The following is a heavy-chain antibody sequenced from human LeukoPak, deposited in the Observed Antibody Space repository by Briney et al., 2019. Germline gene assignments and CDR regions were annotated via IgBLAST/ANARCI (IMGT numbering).Heavy chain of an antibody. D-gene: IGHD4-11*01. CDR1: GGSISSGGYY. CDR2: IYHSGST. J-gene: IGHJ6*03. Sequence: SQTLSLTCTVSGGSISSGGYYWSWIRQPPGKGLEWIGYIYHSGSTYYNPSLKSRVTISVDRSKNQFSLKLSSVTAADTAVYYCARAYSNHGYYYYYYMDVWGKGTTVTVSS. CDR3: ARAYSNHGYYYYYYMDV. V-gene: IGHV4-30-2*01.